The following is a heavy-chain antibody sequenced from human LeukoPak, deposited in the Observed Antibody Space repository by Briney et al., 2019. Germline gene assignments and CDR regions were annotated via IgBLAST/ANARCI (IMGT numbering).Heavy chain of an antibody. V-gene: IGHV4-34*01. CDR2: INHSGST. CDR3: ARVLDSSGYYYGSDP. J-gene: IGHJ5*02. Sequence: SETLSLTCAVYGGSFSGYYWSWIRQPPGKGLEWIGEINHSGSTNYNPSLKSRVTISVDTSKNQFSLKLSSVTAADTAVYYCARVLDSSGYYYGSDPWGQGTLVTVSS. D-gene: IGHD3-22*01. CDR1: GGSFSGYY.